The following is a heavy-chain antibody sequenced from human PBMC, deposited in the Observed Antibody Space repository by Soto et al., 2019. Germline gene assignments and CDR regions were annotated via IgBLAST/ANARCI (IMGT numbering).Heavy chain of an antibody. J-gene: IGHJ6*03. V-gene: IGHV3-49*03. Sequence: GGSLRLSCTASGFTFGDHAMSWFRQAPGKGLEWVGFIRSKANGGTTEYAAPVKGRFTISRDDSKSIAYLQMNSLKTEDTAVYYCTRSKRSYYYYMDVWGKGTTVTVSS. CDR1: GFTFGDHA. CDR3: TRSKRSYYYYMDV. CDR2: IRSKANGGTT.